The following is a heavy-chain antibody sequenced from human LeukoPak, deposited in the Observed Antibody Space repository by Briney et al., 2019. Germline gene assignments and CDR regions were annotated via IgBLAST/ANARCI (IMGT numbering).Heavy chain of an antibody. D-gene: IGHD5-18*01. V-gene: IGHV4-39*01. CDR2: IYYGGSN. Sequence: SETLSLTCTVSGGSIIIIGYYWGWIRQPPGKGLEWIGSIYYGGSNSYNPSLKSRVTISVDTSRNQFSLKVSSVTAADTAVYYCARLKGYGYGYGDYWGQGTLVTVSS. J-gene: IGHJ4*02. CDR1: GGSIIIIGYY. CDR3: ARLKGYGYGYGDY.